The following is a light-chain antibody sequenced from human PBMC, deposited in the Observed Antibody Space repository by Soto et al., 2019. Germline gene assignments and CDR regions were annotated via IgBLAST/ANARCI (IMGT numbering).Light chain of an antibody. Sequence: EIVMTQSPATLSVSPGERATLSCRASQSVRSNLAWYQQKPGQAPRLLIYGASTRATGIPARFSGSGSGTEFTLTISSLQSEDFAVYYCQPYNNWPPLFTFGPGTKVDIK. J-gene: IGKJ3*01. CDR3: QPYNNWPPLFT. CDR1: QSVRSN. CDR2: GAS. V-gene: IGKV3-15*01.